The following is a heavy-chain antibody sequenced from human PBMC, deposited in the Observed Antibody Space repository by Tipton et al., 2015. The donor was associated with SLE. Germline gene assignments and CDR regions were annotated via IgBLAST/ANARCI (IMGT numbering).Heavy chain of an antibody. J-gene: IGHJ4*02. Sequence: LRLSCSVSGASISTYYWGWIRQAPGKGLEWVGCMRHSGITNYNPSLKSRVTMSVDTSKNQLSLSLNSVTAADTAVYYCARGGGDSNSCQDFDRWGQGTLVTVSS. V-gene: IGHV4-59*01. CDR2: MRHSGIT. D-gene: IGHD6-13*01. CDR3: ARGGGDSNSCQDFDR. CDR1: GASISTYY.